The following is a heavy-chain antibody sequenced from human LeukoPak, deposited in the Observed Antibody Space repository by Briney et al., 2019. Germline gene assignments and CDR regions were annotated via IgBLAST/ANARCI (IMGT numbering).Heavy chain of an antibody. D-gene: IGHD6-19*01. Sequence: SETRSLTCTVSGGAISSGSYDWSWIRQPAGKGLEWFGRIYSSGSTNYSPSIERRVTMSVGPSKNQFCLKLSSVTAADTAVYYCARAGLGYSSGWYLWFDPWGQGTLVTVSS. CDR3: ARAGLGYSSGWYLWFDP. V-gene: IGHV4-61*02. CDR1: GGAISSGSYD. J-gene: IGHJ5*02. CDR2: IYSSGST.